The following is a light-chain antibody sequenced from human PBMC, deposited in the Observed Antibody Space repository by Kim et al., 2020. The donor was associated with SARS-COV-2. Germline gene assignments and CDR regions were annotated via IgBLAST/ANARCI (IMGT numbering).Light chain of an antibody. Sequence: LSPGESAHRSCRASQSVSSYLACYQQKPGQAPRLLIYDASNRATGIPARFSGSGSGTDFTLTISSLEPEDFAVYYCQQRSNWTWTFGQETKVEIK. J-gene: IGKJ1*01. V-gene: IGKV3-11*01. CDR1: QSVSSY. CDR2: DAS. CDR3: QQRSNWTWT.